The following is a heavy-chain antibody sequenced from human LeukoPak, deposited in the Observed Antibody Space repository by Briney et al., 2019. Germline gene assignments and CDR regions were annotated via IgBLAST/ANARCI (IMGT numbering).Heavy chain of an antibody. D-gene: IGHD3-22*01. CDR1: GFTFSSYG. J-gene: IGHJ1*01. Sequence: GGSLRLSCAASGFTFSSYGMHWVRQAPGKGLEWVAFIRYDGSNKYYADSVKGRFTISRDNSKNTLYLQMNSLRAEDTAVYYCAKETPPYYYDSSGPYFQHWARAPWSPSPQ. CDR3: AKETPPYYYDSSGPYFQH. CDR2: IRYDGSNK. V-gene: IGHV3-30*02.